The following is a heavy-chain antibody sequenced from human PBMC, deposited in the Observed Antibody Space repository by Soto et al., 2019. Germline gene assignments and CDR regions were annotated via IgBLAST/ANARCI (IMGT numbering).Heavy chain of an antibody. J-gene: IGHJ4*02. CDR2: ISYDGSNK. CDR1: GFTFSSYG. CDR3: AKDLRRYCSGGSCYGIDY. Sequence: QVQLVESGGGVVQPGRSLRLSCAASGFTFSSYGMHWVRQAPGKGLEWVAVISYDGSNKYYADSVKGRFTISRDNSKNTLYLQMNSLRAEDKAVYYCAKDLRRYCSGGSCYGIDYWGQGTLVTVSS. D-gene: IGHD2-15*01. V-gene: IGHV3-30*18.